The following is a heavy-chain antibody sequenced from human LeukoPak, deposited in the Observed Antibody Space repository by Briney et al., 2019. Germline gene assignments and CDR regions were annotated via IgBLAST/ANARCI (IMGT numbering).Heavy chain of an antibody. J-gene: IGHJ3*02. CDR1: GHTFTSYD. D-gene: IGHD5-18*01. CDR2: MNPNSGNT. CDR3: ARARGYSYGYAFDI. Sequence: ASVKVSCKASGHTFTSYDINWVRQATGQGLEWMGWMNPNSGNTGYAQKFQGRVTITRNTSISTAYMELSSLRSEDTAVYYCARARGYSYGYAFDIWGQGTMVTVSS. V-gene: IGHV1-8*03.